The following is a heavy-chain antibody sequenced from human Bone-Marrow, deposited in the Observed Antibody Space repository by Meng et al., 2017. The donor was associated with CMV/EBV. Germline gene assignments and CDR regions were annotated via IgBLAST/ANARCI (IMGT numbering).Heavy chain of an antibody. CDR2: ISYDGSNK. Sequence: QVQLVGSGXGVVQPGRSLRRACAASGFTFSSYAMHWVRQAPGKGLEWVAVISYDGSNKYYADSVKGRFTISRDNSKNTLYLQMNSLRAEDTAVYYCARDRRQQLVHWYFDLWGRGTLVTVSS. J-gene: IGHJ2*01. CDR3: ARDRRQQLVHWYFDL. V-gene: IGHV3-30-3*01. D-gene: IGHD6-13*01. CDR1: GFTFSSYA.